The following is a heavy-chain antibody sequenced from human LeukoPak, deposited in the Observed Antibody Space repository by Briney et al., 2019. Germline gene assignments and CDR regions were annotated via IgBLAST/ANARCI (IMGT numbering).Heavy chain of an antibody. J-gene: IGHJ3*02. Sequence: PGGSLRLSCAASGFTFSSYSMNWVRQAPGKGLEWVSYISSSSGSIYYVDSVKGRFTISRDNAKNSLYLQMNSLRDEDTAVYYCASEGRSRYDIFDIWGQGTMVTVSS. CDR2: ISSSSGSI. D-gene: IGHD3-22*01. CDR1: GFTFSSYS. CDR3: ASEGRSRYDIFDI. V-gene: IGHV3-48*02.